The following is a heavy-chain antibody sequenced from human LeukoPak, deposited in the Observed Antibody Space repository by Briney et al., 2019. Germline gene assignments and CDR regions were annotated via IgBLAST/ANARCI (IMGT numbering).Heavy chain of an antibody. CDR3: ARDRKLHYYDSSGSDAFDI. J-gene: IGHJ3*02. D-gene: IGHD3-22*01. V-gene: IGHV3-66*01. Sequence: GGSLRLSCAASGFTVSSNYMSWVRQAPGKGLEWVSVIYSGGSTYYADSVKGRFTISRDNSKNTLYLQMNSLRAEDTAVYYCARDRKLHYYDSSGSDAFDIWGQGTMVTVSS. CDR1: GFTVSSNY. CDR2: IYSGGST.